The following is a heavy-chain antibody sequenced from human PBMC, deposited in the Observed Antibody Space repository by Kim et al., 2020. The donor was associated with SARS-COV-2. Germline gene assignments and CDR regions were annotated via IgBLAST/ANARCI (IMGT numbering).Heavy chain of an antibody. Sequence: SYTLSLTCTVSGGSISSGGYYWSWIRQHPGKGLEWIGYIYYSGSTYYNPSLKSRVTISVDTSKNQFSLKLSSVTAADTAVYYCARSPLTIFGVVTAFDIWGQGTMVTVSS. CDR2: IYYSGST. V-gene: IGHV4-31*03. CDR3: ARSPLTIFGVVTAFDI. J-gene: IGHJ3*02. CDR1: GGSISSGGYY. D-gene: IGHD3-3*01.